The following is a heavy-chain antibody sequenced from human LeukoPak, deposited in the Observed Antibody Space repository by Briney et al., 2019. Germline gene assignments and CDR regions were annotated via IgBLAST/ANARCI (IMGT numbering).Heavy chain of an antibody. CDR2: IYTSGST. Sequence: SETLSLTCTVSGGSISSGSYYWSWIRQPAGKGLEWIGRIYTSGSTNYNPSLKSRVTISVDTSKNQFSLKLSSVTAADTAVYYCARDSRSSYDFWSGYSFDYWGQGTLVTVSS. J-gene: IGHJ4*02. CDR3: ARDSRSSYDFWSGYSFDY. D-gene: IGHD3-3*01. CDR1: GGSISSGSYY. V-gene: IGHV4-61*02.